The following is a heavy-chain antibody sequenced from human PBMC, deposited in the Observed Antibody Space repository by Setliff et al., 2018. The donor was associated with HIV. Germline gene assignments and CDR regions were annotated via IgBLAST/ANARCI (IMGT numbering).Heavy chain of an antibody. D-gene: IGHD6-13*01. CDR3: AKDLGSSWSPFDY. Sequence: GGSLRLSCEASGFTFSDYYMGWIRQAPGKGLEWVSLIRWDGGITYYADSVKGRFTISRDNSKNSLYLQMNSLRVEDTALYYCAKDLGSSWSPFDYWGQGTLVTVSS. CDR2: IRWDGGIT. J-gene: IGHJ4*02. V-gene: IGHV3-43*01. CDR1: GFTFSDYY.